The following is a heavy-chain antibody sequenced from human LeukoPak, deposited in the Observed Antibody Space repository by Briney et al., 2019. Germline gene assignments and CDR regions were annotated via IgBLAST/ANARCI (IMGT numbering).Heavy chain of an antibody. D-gene: IGHD1-14*01. CDR3: AREVSFAIDY. V-gene: IGHV4-34*01. CDR2: INHSGST. J-gene: IGHJ4*02. Sequence: SETLSLTCAVYGGSFSGYYWSWIRQPPGKGLEWIGEINHSGSTNYNPSLKSRVTISVDTSKNQFSLKLSSVTAADTAVYYCAREVSFAIDYWGQGTLVTVSS. CDR1: GGSFSGYY.